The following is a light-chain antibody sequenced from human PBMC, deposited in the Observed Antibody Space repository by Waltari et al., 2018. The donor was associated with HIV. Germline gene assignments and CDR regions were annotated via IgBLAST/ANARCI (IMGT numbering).Light chain of an antibody. CDR2: LNNNGSH. Sequence: QLVVTQSPSASASLGASVKPTCTLSSRHSTYAIAWHQQQPEKAPRYLMKLNNNGSHIKGDGIPNRFSGSSSGAERYLTISSLQSEDEADYYCQTWGTGIQVFGGGTKLTVL. J-gene: IGLJ3*02. CDR1: SRHSTYA. V-gene: IGLV4-69*01. CDR3: QTWGTGIQV.